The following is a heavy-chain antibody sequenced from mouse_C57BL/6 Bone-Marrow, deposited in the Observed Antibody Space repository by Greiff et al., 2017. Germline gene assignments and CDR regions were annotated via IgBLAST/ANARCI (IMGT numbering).Heavy chain of an antibody. CDR2: IDPSDSYT. CDR3: AREDFNYYGSSPAWFAY. J-gene: IGHJ3*01. V-gene: IGHV1-69*01. D-gene: IGHD1-1*01. Sequence: QVQLKQPGAELVMPGASVKLSCKASGYTFTSYWMHWVKQRPGQGLEWNGEIDPSDSYTNYNQKFKGKSTLTVDKSSSTAYMQLSSLTSEDSAVYYCAREDFNYYGSSPAWFAYWGQGTLVTVSA. CDR1: GYTFTSYW.